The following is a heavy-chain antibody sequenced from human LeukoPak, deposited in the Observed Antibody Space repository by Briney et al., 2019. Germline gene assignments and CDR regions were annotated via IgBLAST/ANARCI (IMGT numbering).Heavy chain of an antibody. D-gene: IGHD2-15*01. V-gene: IGHV1-2*02. CDR2: INPNSGGT. CDR3: ARDLLVAASLHVDY. CDR1: GYTFTGYY. Sequence: ASVKVSCKASGYTFTGYYMHWVRQAPGQGLEWMGWINPNSGGTNYAQKFQGRVTMTRDTSISTAYMELSRLRSDDTAVYYCARDLLVAASLHVDYWGQGTLVTVSS. J-gene: IGHJ4*02.